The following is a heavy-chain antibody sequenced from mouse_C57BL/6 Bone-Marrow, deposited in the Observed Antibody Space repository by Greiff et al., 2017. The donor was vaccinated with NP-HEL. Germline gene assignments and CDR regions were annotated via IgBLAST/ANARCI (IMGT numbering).Heavy chain of an antibody. V-gene: IGHV1-55*01. Sequence: QVQLKQPGAELVKPGASVKMSCKASGYTFTSYWITWVKQRPGQGLEWIGDIYPGSGSTNYNEKFKSKATLTVDTSSSTAYMQLSSLTSEDSAVYYCARSGLRPQWFAYWGQGTLVTVSA. CDR1: GYTFTSYW. CDR2: IYPGSGST. D-gene: IGHD3-2*02. J-gene: IGHJ3*01. CDR3: ARSGLRPQWFAY.